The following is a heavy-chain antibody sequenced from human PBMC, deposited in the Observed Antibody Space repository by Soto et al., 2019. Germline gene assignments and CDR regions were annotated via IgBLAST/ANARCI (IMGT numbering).Heavy chain of an antibody. V-gene: IGHV4-39*01. Sequence: QLQLQESGPGLVKTSETLSLTCTVSGGSINISSYYWGWIRQPPGKGLEWIGTIYYSGSTYYNPSLKSRVTISVDTSKNQFSLKLSSVTAADTAVYCCARLSFYYYMDVWGKGTTVTVSS. CDR3: ARLSFYYYMDV. CDR1: GGSINISSYY. J-gene: IGHJ6*03. CDR2: IYYSGST.